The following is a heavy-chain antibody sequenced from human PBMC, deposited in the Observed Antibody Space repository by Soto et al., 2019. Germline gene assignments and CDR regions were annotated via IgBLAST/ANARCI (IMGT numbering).Heavy chain of an antibody. CDR3: ARDSRDYYYGMDV. Sequence: SQTLSLTCAISGDSVSSNSAAWHWIRQSTSRGLEWLGKTYYRSKWYNDYAVSVKSRITINPDTSKNQFSLQLNSVTPEDTAVYYCARDSRDYYYGMDVWGQGTTVTVSS. CDR1: GDSVSSNSAA. CDR2: TYYRSKWYN. J-gene: IGHJ6*02. V-gene: IGHV6-1*01.